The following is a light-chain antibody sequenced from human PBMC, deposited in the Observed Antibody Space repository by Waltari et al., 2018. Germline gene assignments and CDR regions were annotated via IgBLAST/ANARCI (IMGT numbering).Light chain of an antibody. CDR2: DVI. V-gene: IGLV2-8*01. J-gene: IGLJ2*01. Sequence: QSALTQLPSASGSPGHPVTIPCTFTARDVVGFRFVSWYQQHPGKAPRLIIYDVIKRPSGVPDRFSGSKSGNTASLTVSGLQPEDEADYFCCSFSGANNVLFGGGTKLTVL. CDR1: ARDVVGFRF. CDR3: CSFSGANNVL.